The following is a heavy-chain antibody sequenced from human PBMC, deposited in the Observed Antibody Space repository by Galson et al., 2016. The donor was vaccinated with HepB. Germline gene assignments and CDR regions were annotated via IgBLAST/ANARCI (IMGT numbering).Heavy chain of an antibody. CDR1: GFSFNSNT. CDR3: AKRGGLDYYFDY. CDR2: ISSDGSHK. D-gene: IGHD3-16*01. J-gene: IGHJ4*02. Sequence: SLRLSCAASGFSFNSNTMHWARQAPGKGLEWVALISSDGSHKYYVDSVKGRFTISRDNSKNTLYLQMDSLRAEDTAVFYCAKRGGLDYYFDYWGQGTLVTVSS. V-gene: IGHV3-30*18.